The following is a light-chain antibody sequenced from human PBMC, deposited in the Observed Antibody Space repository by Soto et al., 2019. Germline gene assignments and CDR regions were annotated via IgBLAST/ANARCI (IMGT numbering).Light chain of an antibody. CDR2: DAS. J-gene: IGKJ1*01. CDR1: QSVSSY. Sequence: EIVLTQSPGTLSLSPGQRSTLSCRASQSVSSYLAWYQQKPGQAPRLPIYDASSRATGIPARFSGSGSGTDFTLTISSLEPEDFAVYYCQQRGNWPKTFGQGTKVDIK. CDR3: QQRGNWPKT. V-gene: IGKV3-11*01.